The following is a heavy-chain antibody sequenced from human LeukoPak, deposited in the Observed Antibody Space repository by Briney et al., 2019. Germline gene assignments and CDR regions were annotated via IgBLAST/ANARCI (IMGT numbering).Heavy chain of an antibody. Sequence: GGSLRLSCVASGFSFSGYEMSWVRQSPGKGLEWVSYISSRAVTTNYGDSVKGRFTISKDNAKNSLYLEMNSLRAEDTAVYYCVREGYYDDSQIFKLGAFDLWGHGTVVTVSS. V-gene: IGHV3-48*03. J-gene: IGHJ3*01. D-gene: IGHD3-22*01. CDR3: VREGYYDDSQIFKLGAFDL. CDR2: ISSRAVTT. CDR1: GFSFSGYE.